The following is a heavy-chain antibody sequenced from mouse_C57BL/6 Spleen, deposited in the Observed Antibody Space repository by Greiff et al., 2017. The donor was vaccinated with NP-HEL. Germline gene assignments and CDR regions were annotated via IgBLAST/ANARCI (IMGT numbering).Heavy chain of an antibody. CDR3: ARRAYDYDDGSFAY. D-gene: IGHD2-4*01. V-gene: IGHV1-80*01. CDR1: GYAFSSYW. CDR2: ISPGDGDT. J-gene: IGHJ3*01. Sequence: VQVVESGAELVKPGASVKISCKASGYAFSSYWMNWVKQRPGKGLEWIGQISPGDGDTNYNGKFKGKATLTADKSSSTAYMQLSSLTAEDSAVYFCARRAYDYDDGSFAYWGQGTLVSVSA.